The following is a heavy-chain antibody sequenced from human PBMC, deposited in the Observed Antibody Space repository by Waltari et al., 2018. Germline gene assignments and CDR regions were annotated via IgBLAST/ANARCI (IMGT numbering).Heavy chain of an antibody. CDR3: ASHSIVVNDAFDI. CDR1: GYSFTSYW. J-gene: IGHJ3*02. Sequence: EVQLVQSGAEVKKPGESLKISCKGSGYSFTSYWIGWVRQMPGKGLCGRGISYPGDSETRYSPSFQGQVTISADKAISTAYLQWSSLKASDTAMYYCASHSIVVNDAFDIWGQGTMVTVSS. CDR2: SYPGDSET. D-gene: IGHD2-21*01. V-gene: IGHV5-51*01.